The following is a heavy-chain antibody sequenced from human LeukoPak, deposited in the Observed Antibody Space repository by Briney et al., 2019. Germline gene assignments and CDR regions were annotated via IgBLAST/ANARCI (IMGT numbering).Heavy chain of an antibody. J-gene: IGHJ4*02. Sequence: ASVKVSCKASGYTFTGYYMHWVRQAPGQGLEWMGWINPNSGGTNYAQKFQGRVTMTRDTSISTAYMELSRLRSDDTAVCYCALLLWFGELLDPFFDYWGQGTPVTVSS. CDR3: ALLLWFGELLDPFFDY. CDR1: GYTFTGYY. CDR2: INPNSGGT. V-gene: IGHV1-2*02. D-gene: IGHD3-10*01.